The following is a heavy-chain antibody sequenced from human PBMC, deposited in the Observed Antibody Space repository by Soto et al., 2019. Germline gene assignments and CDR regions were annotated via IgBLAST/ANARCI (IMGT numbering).Heavy chain of an antibody. J-gene: IGHJ6*02. V-gene: IGHV4-30-4*01. D-gene: IGHD6-19*01. Sequence: NLSETLSLTCTVSGGSISSGDYYWSWIRQPPGKGLEWIGYIYYSGSTYYNPSLKSRVTISVDTSKNQFSLKLSSVTSADTAVYYCVRERAVAGRAYYYYGMDVWGQGTTVTVSS. CDR2: IYYSGST. CDR3: VRERAVAGRAYYYYGMDV. CDR1: GGSISSGDYY.